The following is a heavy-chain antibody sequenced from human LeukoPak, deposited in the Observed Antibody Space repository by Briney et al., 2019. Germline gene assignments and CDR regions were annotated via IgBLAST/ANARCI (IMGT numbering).Heavy chain of an antibody. D-gene: IGHD4-17*01. CDR3: ARDDYGDYFFDF. J-gene: IGHJ4*02. CDR1: GFTFSTYW. CDR2: IKPDGGEK. Sequence: GGSLRLSCAASGFTFSTYWMTWVRQAPGKGLEWIANIKPDGGEKYYVDSVKGRFTISRDNAKNSLYLQLNSLRAEDTAMYYCARDDYGDYFFDFWGQGTLVTVSS. V-gene: IGHV3-7*01.